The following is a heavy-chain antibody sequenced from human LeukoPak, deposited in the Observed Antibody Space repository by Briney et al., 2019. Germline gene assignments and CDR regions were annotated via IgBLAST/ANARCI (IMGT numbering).Heavy chain of an antibody. V-gene: IGHV1-69*05. CDR1: VGTFSSYA. D-gene: IGHD3-10*01. Sequence: SVKVSCKASVGTFSSYAISWVRQAPGQGLEWMGGIIPIFGTANYAQKFQGRVTITTDESTSTAYMELSSLRSEDTAVYYCASSIADFYGSGSPLDYWGQGTLVTVSS. CDR2: IIPIFGTA. CDR3: ASSIADFYGSGSPLDY. J-gene: IGHJ4*02.